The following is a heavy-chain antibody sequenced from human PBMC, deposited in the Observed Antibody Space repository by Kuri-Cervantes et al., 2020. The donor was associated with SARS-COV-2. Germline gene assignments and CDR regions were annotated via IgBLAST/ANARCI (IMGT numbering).Heavy chain of an antibody. CDR1: GGSFSGYY. CDR2: INHSGGT. Sequence: SGTLSLTCAVYGGSFSGYYWSWIRQPPGKGLEWIGEINHSGGTNYNPSLKSRVTISVDTSKNQFSLKLSSVTAADTAVYYCARFEEFFDYWGQGTLVTVSS. D-gene: IGHD3-10*01. CDR3: ARFEEFFDY. J-gene: IGHJ4*02. V-gene: IGHV4-34*01.